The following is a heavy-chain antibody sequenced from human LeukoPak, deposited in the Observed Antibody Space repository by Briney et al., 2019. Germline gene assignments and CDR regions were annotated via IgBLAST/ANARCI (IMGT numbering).Heavy chain of an antibody. CDR3: AKSGSARYGACDY. V-gene: IGHV3-23*01. CDR2: ISGSGGST. D-gene: IGHD6-19*01. J-gene: IGHJ4*02. Sequence: GGSLRLSWAVCGFTFSSEAMSWVRQAPWEGLEWGSVISGSGGSTYYADSVKGRFTISRDNSKNTLYLQMNSLRAEDTAIYYCAKSGSARYGACDYWGQGTLVTVSS. CDR1: GFTFSSEA.